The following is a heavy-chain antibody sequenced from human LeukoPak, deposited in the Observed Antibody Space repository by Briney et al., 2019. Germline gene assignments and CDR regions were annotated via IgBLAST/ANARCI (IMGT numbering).Heavy chain of an antibody. Sequence: SETLSLTCTVSGGSISSYYWSWIRQPPGKGLEWIGEINHSGSTNYNPSLKSRVTISVDTSKNQFSLKLSSVTAADTAVYYCASGGRGGSFVIVLYWGQGTLVTVSS. CDR3: ASGGRGGSFVIVLY. CDR2: INHSGST. J-gene: IGHJ4*02. D-gene: IGHD1-26*01. CDR1: GGSISSYY. V-gene: IGHV4-34*01.